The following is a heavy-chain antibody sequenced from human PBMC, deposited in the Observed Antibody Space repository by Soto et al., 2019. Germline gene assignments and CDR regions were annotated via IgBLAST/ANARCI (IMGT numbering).Heavy chain of an antibody. CDR1: GFTFSSYS. V-gene: IGHV3-21*01. Sequence: GGSLRLSCAASGFTFSSYSMNWVRQAPGKGLEWVSSISSSSSYIYYADSVKGRFTISRDNAKNSLYLQMNSLRAEDTAVYYCALPRLGELHPFDYWGQGTLVTVSS. D-gene: IGHD1-26*01. J-gene: IGHJ4*02. CDR2: ISSSSSYI. CDR3: ALPRLGELHPFDY.